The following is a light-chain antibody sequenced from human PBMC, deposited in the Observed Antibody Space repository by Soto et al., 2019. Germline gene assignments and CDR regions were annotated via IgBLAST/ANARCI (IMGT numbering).Light chain of an antibody. Sequence: EIVMTQSPATLSVSPGERATLSCRASQSVSSNLAWYQQKPGQAPRLLIYGASTRATGIPARFSGSGSGTEFTLTISSLQSEDFATYYCQQYNSYGLYSFGQGTKLEIK. J-gene: IGKJ2*01. CDR1: QSVSSN. CDR2: GAS. CDR3: QQYNSYGLYS. V-gene: IGKV3-15*01.